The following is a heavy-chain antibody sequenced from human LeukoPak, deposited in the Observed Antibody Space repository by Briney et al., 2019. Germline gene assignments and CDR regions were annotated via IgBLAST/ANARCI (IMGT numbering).Heavy chain of an antibody. CDR2: ISYDGSNK. CDR1: GFTFSSYA. J-gene: IGHJ4*02. Sequence: GGSLRPSCAASGFTFSSYAMHWVRQAPGKGLEWVAVISYDGSNKYYADSVKGRFTISRDNSKNTLYLQMNSLRAEDTAVYYCARDWLGYFDYWGQGTLVTVSS. D-gene: IGHD3-10*01. V-gene: IGHV3-30-3*01. CDR3: ARDWLGYFDY.